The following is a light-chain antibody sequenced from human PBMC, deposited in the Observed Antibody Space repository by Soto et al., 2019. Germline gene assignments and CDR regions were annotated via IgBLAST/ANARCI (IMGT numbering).Light chain of an antibody. J-gene: IGKJ1*01. V-gene: IGKV3-20*01. CDR2: GAS. CDR1: QSVSSSY. Sequence: DIVLTQSPGTLSLSPGERATLSCRASQSVSSSYLAWYQQKPGQAPRLLIYGASSRATGIPDRFSGSGSGTDFTLTISRLEPEDCAVYYCQQYGSSRQTFGQGTKVEIK. CDR3: QQYGSSRQT.